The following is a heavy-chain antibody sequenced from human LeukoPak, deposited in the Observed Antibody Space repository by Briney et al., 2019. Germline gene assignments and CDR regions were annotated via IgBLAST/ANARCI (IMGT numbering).Heavy chain of an antibody. Sequence: SETLSLTCAVYGGSFSGYYWSWICQPPGKGLEWIGEINHSGSTNYNPSLKSRVTISVDTSKNQFSLKLSSVTAADTAVYYCARDRGHVGATDYWGQGTLVTVSS. D-gene: IGHD1-26*01. J-gene: IGHJ4*02. CDR3: ARDRGHVGATDY. CDR2: INHSGST. V-gene: IGHV4-34*01. CDR1: GGSFSGYY.